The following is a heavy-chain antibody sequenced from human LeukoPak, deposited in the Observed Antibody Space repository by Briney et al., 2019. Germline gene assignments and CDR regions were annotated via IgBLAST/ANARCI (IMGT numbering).Heavy chain of an antibody. J-gene: IGHJ4*02. CDR3: AKLKYSYGLIHPFDY. V-gene: IGHV3-53*01. CDR2: IYTDGRT. D-gene: IGHD5-18*01. Sequence: GSLRLSCAAFQFTASSNYMTWVRQAPGKGLEWVSLIYTDGRTSYADSVKGRFTISRDDFKNILYLQMNSLRAEDTAVYYCAKLKYSYGLIHPFDYWGQGTLVTVSS. CDR1: QFTASSNY.